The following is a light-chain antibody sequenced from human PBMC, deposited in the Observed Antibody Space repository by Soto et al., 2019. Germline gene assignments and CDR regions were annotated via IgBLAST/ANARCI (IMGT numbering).Light chain of an antibody. CDR2: GAS. CDR3: QQYWHWPRT. J-gene: IGKJ1*01. V-gene: IGKV3-15*01. CDR1: ESVSRN. Sequence: EVVLTQSPGTLSLSPGERVTLSCRASESVSRNLAWYQQKPGQTPRLLIYGASTRATGVPARFSGSGSGTDFILAITSLQSEDFAVYYCQQYWHWPRTFGQGTKVDIK.